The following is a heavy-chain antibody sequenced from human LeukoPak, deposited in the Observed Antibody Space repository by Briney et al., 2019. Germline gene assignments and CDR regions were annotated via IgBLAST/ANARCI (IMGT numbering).Heavy chain of an antibody. CDR1: GASITSYY. Sequence: KPSETLSVTCTVSGASITSYYWTWIRQPPGKGLEWIGYIHYSGSTNYNPSLKSRVTIPVDTSKNQFSLKLSSVTAADTAVYYCARDLRAAYWGQGTLVTVSS. D-gene: IGHD3-16*01. V-gene: IGHV4-59*01. CDR2: IHYSGST. J-gene: IGHJ4*02. CDR3: ARDLRAAY.